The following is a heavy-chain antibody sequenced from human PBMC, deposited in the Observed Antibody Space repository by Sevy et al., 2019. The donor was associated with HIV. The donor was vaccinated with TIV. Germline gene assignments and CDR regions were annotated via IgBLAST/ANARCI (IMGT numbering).Heavy chain of an antibody. D-gene: IGHD6-19*01. CDR2: SSGSGGST. V-gene: IGHV3-23*01. Sequence: GGSLRLSCAASGFTFSSYAMSWVRQAPGKGLEWVSDSSGSGGSTYYADSVKGRFTISRDNSKNTLYLQMNSLRAEDTAVYYCAKWSSGQWLGGDAFDIWGQGTMVTVSS. CDR1: GFTFSSYA. CDR3: AKWSSGQWLGGDAFDI. J-gene: IGHJ3*02.